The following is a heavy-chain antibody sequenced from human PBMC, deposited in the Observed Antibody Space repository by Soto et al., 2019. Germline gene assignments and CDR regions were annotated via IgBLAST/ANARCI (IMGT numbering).Heavy chain of an antibody. J-gene: IGHJ4*02. CDR1: GGSISSSSYY. CDR2: IYYSGST. CDR3: ARHPSIAVAATDY. Sequence: SETLSLTCTVSGGSISSSSYYWGWIRQPPGKGLEWIGTIYYSGSTYYNPSLKSRVTISVDTSKNQFSLKLSSVTAADTAVYYCARHPSIAVAATDYWGQGTLVTVSS. V-gene: IGHV4-39*01. D-gene: IGHD6-19*01.